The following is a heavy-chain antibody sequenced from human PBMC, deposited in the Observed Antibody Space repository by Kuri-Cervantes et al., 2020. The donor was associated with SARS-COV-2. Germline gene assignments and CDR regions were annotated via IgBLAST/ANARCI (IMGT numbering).Heavy chain of an antibody. V-gene: IGHV1-24*01. Sequence: ASVKVSCKASGYTFTSYYMHWVRQAPGKGLEWMGGFDPEDGETIYAQKFQGRVTMTEDTSTDTAYMELSSPRSEDTAVYYCAIHFDWLLYGAFDIWGQGTMVTVSS. CDR3: AIHFDWLLYGAFDI. J-gene: IGHJ3*02. CDR2: FDPEDGET. CDR1: GYTFTSYY. D-gene: IGHD3-9*01.